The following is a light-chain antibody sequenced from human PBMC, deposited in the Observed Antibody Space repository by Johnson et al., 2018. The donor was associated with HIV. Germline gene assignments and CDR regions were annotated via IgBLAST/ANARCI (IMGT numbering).Light chain of an antibody. V-gene: IGLV1-51*02. CDR2: ENN. Sequence: QSVLTQPPSVSAAPGQKVTISCSGSSANIGDNSVSWYQQLPGTAPKLLIYENNKRPSGIPDRFSGSKSGPSATLGITGLQTGDEADYYCGTWETSLIAYVFGTGTKVTVL. CDR3: GTWETSLIAYV. CDR1: SANIGDNS. J-gene: IGLJ1*01.